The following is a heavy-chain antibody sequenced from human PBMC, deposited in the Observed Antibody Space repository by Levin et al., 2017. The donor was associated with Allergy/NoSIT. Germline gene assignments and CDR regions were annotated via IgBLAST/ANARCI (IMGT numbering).Heavy chain of an antibody. CDR2: ISAGGNYI. D-gene: IGHD3-22*01. J-gene: IGHJ6*02. CDR1: GILFSSYD. V-gene: IGHV3-21*01. CDR3: ASWAMYHYDRSAFDYFYYAVGV. Sequence: GGSLRLSCAASGILFSSYDMNWVRQAPGKGLEWVSSISAGGNYIYYADSVKGRFTISRDNAKNSLFLQMNSLRAEDTAVYYCASWAMYHYDRSAFDYFYYAVGVWGQGATVTVSS.